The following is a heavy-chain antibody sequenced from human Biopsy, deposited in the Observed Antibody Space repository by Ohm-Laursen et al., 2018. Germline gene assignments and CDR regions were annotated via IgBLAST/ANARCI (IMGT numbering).Heavy chain of an antibody. Sequence: SVKVSCKASGGTLSNYAINWVRQAPGQGLERMGGIIPIFDTANYAQKFQDRVTITADKSTFTAYMELSSLRSEDTAVYYCASDLLGREGYCGGRNCQIAYWGQGTLVTVSS. V-gene: IGHV1-69*06. CDR3: ASDLLGREGYCGGRNCQIAY. CDR1: GGTLSNYA. CDR2: IIPIFDTA. D-gene: IGHD2-15*01. J-gene: IGHJ4*02.